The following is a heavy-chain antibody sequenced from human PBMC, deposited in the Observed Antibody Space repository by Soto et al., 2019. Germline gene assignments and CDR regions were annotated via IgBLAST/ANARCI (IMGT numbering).Heavy chain of an antibody. V-gene: IGHV4-39*01. CDR3: ARHRTAMVRSHFDY. CDR1: GGSISSSSYY. Sequence: SETLSLTCTVSGGSISSSSYYWGWIRQPPGKGLEWIGSIYYSGSTYYNPSLKSRVTISVDTSKNQFSLKLSSVTAADTAVYYCARHRTAMVRSHFDYWGQGTLVTVSS. CDR2: IYYSGST. D-gene: IGHD5-18*01. J-gene: IGHJ4*02.